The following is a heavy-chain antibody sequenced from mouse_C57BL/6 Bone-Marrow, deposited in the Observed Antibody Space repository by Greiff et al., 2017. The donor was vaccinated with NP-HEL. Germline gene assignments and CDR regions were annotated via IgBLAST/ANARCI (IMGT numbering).Heavy chain of an antibody. J-gene: IGHJ2*01. CDR1: GYTFTSYW. CDR2: IDPSDSYT. V-gene: IGHV1-50*01. D-gene: IGHD4-1*01. CDR3: ANKNWDEDY. Sequence: QVQLQQPGAELVKPGASVKLSCKASGYTFTSYWMQWVKQRPGQGLEWIGEIDPSDSYTNYHQKFKGKATLTVDTSSSTAYMQLSSLTAEDSAVYYCANKNWDEDYWGQGTTLTVSS.